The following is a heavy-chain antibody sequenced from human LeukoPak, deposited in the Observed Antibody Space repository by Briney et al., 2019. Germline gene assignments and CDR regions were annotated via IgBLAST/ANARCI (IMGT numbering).Heavy chain of an antibody. J-gene: IGHJ4*02. D-gene: IGHD3-9*01. CDR2: IRYDGSNK. V-gene: IGHV3-30*02. CDR1: GFIFSNYA. Sequence: GGSLRLSCAASGFIFSNYAMHWVRQAPGKGLEWVTFIRYDGSNKYYAESVKGRFTISRDNSKNTLCLQMNSLRAEDTAVYYCAKEGYYDILTGYQAYYFDYWGQGTLVTVSS. CDR3: AKEGYYDILTGYQAYYFDY.